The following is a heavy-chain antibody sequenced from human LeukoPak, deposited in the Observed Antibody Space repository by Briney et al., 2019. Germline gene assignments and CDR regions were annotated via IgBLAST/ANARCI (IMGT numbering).Heavy chain of an antibody. V-gene: IGHV3-7*04. CDR2: IKQDGSQK. CDR1: GFNLTDYW. CDR3: ARGGNNYVHFDY. Sequence: GGSLRLSCAASGFNLTDYWMNWVRQAPGRRLEWVASIKQDGSQKFYVDSVKGRFTISRDNAENSLYLQMNSLRAEDTAVYYCARGGNNYVHFDYWGQGTLVTVSS. J-gene: IGHJ4*02. D-gene: IGHD5-24*01.